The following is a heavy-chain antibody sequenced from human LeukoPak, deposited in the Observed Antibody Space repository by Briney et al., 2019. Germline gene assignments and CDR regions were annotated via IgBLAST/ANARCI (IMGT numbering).Heavy chain of an antibody. D-gene: IGHD3-22*01. Sequence: SETLSLTCLVCGDSLSSGNYWGWVRQPPGKGLEGSGSFYHSGRTSYNPSLKSRLTISVDTFKNQFSLKLTSVTAADTAVYYCAREYYDSSCSFSGFDYWGQGTLVTVSS. CDR3: AREYYDSSCSFSGFDY. J-gene: IGHJ4*02. CDR2: FYHSGRT. CDR1: GDSLSSGNY. V-gene: IGHV4-38-2*02.